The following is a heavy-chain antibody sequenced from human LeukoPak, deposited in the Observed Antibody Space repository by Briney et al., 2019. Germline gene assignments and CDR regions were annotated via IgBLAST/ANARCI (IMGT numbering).Heavy chain of an antibody. CDR3: ATGWYSGSYYYYYGMDV. J-gene: IGHJ6*02. CDR1: GYTFTNFY. CDR2: ISPNSGDT. Sequence: ASVKVSCKGSGYTFTNFYIHWVRQAPGQGLEWMGWISPNSGDTHYAQKFRGRVTMTRDTSINTAYMELSRLRFDDTAVYYCATGWYSGSYYYYYGMDVWGQGTTVTVSS. D-gene: IGHD1-26*01. V-gene: IGHV1-2*02.